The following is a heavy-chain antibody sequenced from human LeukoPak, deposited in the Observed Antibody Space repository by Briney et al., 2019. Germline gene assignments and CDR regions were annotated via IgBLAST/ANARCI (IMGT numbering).Heavy chain of an antibody. Sequence: GGPLRPSCAASGFTFSSYIMNWVRQAPGKGLEWVSSISSSSSYIYYADSVKGRFTISRDNAKNSLYLQMNSLRAEDTAVYYCARDGLRIQLWSSVPDYWGQGTLVTVSS. D-gene: IGHD5-18*01. CDR3: ARDGLRIQLWSSVPDY. CDR2: ISSSSSYI. CDR1: GFTFSSYI. J-gene: IGHJ4*02. V-gene: IGHV3-21*01.